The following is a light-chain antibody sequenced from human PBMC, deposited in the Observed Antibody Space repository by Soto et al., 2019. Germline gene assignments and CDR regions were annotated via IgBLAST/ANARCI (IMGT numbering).Light chain of an antibody. J-gene: IGLJ2*01. CDR3: QSYDSSLNSVV. CDR1: SSNIGAGYD. V-gene: IGLV1-40*01. CDR2: ANT. Sequence: QSVLTQPPSVSGAPGQRVTMSCTGSSSNIGAGYDVHWYQQLPGTAPKPLIYANTNRPSGVTDRFSGSKSGTSASLAITGLQAEDEADYYCQSYDSSLNSVVFGGGTKLTVL.